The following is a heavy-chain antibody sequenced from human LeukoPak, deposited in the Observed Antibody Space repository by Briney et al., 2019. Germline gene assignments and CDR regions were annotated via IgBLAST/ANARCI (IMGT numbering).Heavy chain of an antibody. CDR1: GGSFSGYY. D-gene: IGHD3-10*01. Sequence: PSETLSLTCAVYGGSFSGYYWSWIRQPPGKGLEWIGEINHSGSTNYNPSLKSRVTISVDTSKNQFSLKLSSVTAADTAVYYCARVDRELLWFGELFEYYYCYMDVWGKGTTVTVSS. CDR2: INHSGST. CDR3: ARVDRELLWFGELFEYYYCYMDV. V-gene: IGHV4-34*01. J-gene: IGHJ6*03.